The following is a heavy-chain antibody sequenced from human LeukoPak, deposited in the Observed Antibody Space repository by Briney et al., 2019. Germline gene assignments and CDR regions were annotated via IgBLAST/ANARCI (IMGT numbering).Heavy chain of an antibody. CDR1: GGTFSSYA. J-gene: IGHJ4*02. CDR2: IIPIFGTA. V-gene: IGHV1-69*01. CDR3: ARYYYDSSGPYYFDY. D-gene: IGHD3-22*01. Sequence: SVKVSCKASGGTFSSYAISWVRQAPGQGLEWMGGIIPIFGTANYAQKFQGRVTITADESMSTAYMELSSLRSEDTAVYYCARYYYDSSGPYYFDYWGQGTLVTVSS.